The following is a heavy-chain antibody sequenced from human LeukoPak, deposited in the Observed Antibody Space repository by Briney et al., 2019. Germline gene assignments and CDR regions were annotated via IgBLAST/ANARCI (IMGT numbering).Heavy chain of an antibody. V-gene: IGHV1-69*01. Sequence: ASVKVSCKASGGTFSSYAISWVRQAPGQGLEWMGGIIPIFGTANYAQKFQGRVTITADESTSTAYMELSSLRSEDTAVYYCACTRMVRGVIITNYYYGMDVRGKGTTVTVSS. CDR3: ACTRMVRGVIITNYYYGMDV. CDR2: IIPIFGTA. D-gene: IGHD3-10*01. J-gene: IGHJ6*04. CDR1: GGTFSSYA.